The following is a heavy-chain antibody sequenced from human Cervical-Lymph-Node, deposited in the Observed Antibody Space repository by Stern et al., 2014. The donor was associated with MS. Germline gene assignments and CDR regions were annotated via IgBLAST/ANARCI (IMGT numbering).Heavy chain of an antibody. V-gene: IGHV1-46*01. CDR1: GYIFINYY. Sequence: QVQLVQSGADMKKPGTSMKVSCKASGYIFINYYIHWVRQAPGHGLEWMGMISPSAGSTNYAQTFQGRITMTRDTSTNTVYMELQNLRIDDTALYFCAREDVVVPDATQQDYGMDVWGQGTTVIVSS. CDR3: AREDVVVPDATQQDYGMDV. CDR2: ISPSAGST. D-gene: IGHD6-13*01. J-gene: IGHJ6*02.